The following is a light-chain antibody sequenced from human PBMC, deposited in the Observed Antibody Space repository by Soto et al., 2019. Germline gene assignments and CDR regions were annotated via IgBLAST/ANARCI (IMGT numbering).Light chain of an antibody. Sequence: EIVMTQSPATLSVSPGERATLSCRASQTIGSNLVWYQQKPGQPPRLLIYDASTRATDIPARFTGSGSGTEFTLTISSLQSEDFAVFYCQQYNNWPPTWTFGQGTKVDVK. CDR1: QTIGSN. V-gene: IGKV3-15*01. CDR2: DAS. CDR3: QQYNNWPPTWT. J-gene: IGKJ1*01.